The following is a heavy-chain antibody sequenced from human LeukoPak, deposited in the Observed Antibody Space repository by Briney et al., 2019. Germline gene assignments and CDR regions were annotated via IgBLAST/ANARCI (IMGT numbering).Heavy chain of an antibody. Sequence: SETLSLTCTVSGGSISSYYWSWIRQPAGKGLEWIGRIHTSGSTNYNPSLKSRVTMSLDTSKNQFSLKLTSVTAADTAVYYCARARDIAVSYFGELLSSETYFDYWGQGTLVIVSS. CDR1: GGSISSYY. V-gene: IGHV4-4*07. CDR3: ARARDIAVSYFGELLSSETYFDY. J-gene: IGHJ4*02. CDR2: IHTSGST. D-gene: IGHD3-10*01.